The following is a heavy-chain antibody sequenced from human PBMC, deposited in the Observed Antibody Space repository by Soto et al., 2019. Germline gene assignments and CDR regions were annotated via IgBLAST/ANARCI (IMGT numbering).Heavy chain of an antibody. CDR2: ISGDGNYK. V-gene: IGHV3-21*01. D-gene: IGHD2-8*02. Sequence: EVQLVDSGGGLVEPGGSLRLSCAASGFSFFTYTMDWVRQAPGKGLEWVASISGDGNYKYYARSVRGRFTIARDNAKNSLYMHMNSLYAEDTAVYYCARIECRGFPPYRRQGYWDYWGQGTLVPVSS. CDR1: GFSFFTYT. CDR3: ARIECRGFPPYRRQGYWDY. J-gene: IGHJ4*02.